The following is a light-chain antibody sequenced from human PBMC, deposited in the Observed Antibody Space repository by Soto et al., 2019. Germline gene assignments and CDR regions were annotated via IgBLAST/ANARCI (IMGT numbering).Light chain of an antibody. V-gene: IGLV2-23*02. CDR2: EFT. CDR1: SSDVGSYNL. J-gene: IGLJ3*02. CDR3: CSYAGSSLLV. Sequence: QSVLTQPASVSGSPGQSITISCTGTSSDVGSYNLVSWYQHHPGKAPKHIIYEFTERPSGISSRFSGSKSGNTASLTISGLLGEDEAYYYCCSYAGSSLLVFGGGTKLTVL.